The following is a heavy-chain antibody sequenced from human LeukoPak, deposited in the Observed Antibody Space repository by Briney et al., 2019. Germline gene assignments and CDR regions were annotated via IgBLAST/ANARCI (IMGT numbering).Heavy chain of an antibody. Sequence: GESLKISCKGSGYRFPNYWIGWVRQMPGKGLECMGMINPGDSDVRYFPPFQGQVIISADKSITTAYVQWSSLKASDTAMYYCARLEYGDYVHASWGQGTLVTVSS. V-gene: IGHV5-51*01. J-gene: IGHJ4*02. D-gene: IGHD4-17*01. CDR2: INPGDSDV. CDR3: ARLEYGDYVHAS. CDR1: GYRFPNYW.